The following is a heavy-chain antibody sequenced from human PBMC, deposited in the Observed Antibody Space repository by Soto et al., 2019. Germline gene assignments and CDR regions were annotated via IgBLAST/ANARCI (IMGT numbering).Heavy chain of an antibody. CDR2: IRGKLHSHAT. CDR3: SRTDYGDYSQIGRFDP. Sequence: EVQLVESGGGLVQPGRSLRLSCAASGFIFSDSAIHWVRQASGKGLEWVGRIRGKLHSHATSYAASLRGRFTISRDDSHNTAYLPMDNLRTEDSAVYYCSRTDYGDYSQIGRFDPWGQGTLVTVSS. D-gene: IGHD4-17*01. J-gene: IGHJ5*02. V-gene: IGHV3-73*02. CDR1: GFIFSDSA.